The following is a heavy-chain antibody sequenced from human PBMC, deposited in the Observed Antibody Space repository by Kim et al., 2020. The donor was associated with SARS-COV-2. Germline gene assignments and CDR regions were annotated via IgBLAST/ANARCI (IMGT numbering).Heavy chain of an antibody. V-gene: IGHV3-9*01. D-gene: IGHD6-13*01. J-gene: IGHJ4*02. Sequence: GYADSVKGRFTISRDNAKNSLYLQMNSLRAEDTALYYCAKDGQQLGYFDYWGQGTLVTVSS. CDR3: AKDGQQLGYFDY.